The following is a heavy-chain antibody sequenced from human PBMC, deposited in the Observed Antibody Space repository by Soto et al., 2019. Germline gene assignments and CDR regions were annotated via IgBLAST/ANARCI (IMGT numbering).Heavy chain of an antibody. Sequence: QPGGSLRLSCAGSGFTLSNHVMHWVRQAPGKGLEWVAVISYDGGNAYYAESVKGRFTVSRDNSKNTMYIEMSSVRGDDTAVYYCARDLTVFGVLNGDSPMDVWGQGTTVTVSS. D-gene: IGHD3-3*01. J-gene: IGHJ6*02. CDR2: ISYDGGNA. CDR1: GFTLSNHV. CDR3: ARDLTVFGVLNGDSPMDV. V-gene: IGHV3-30*03.